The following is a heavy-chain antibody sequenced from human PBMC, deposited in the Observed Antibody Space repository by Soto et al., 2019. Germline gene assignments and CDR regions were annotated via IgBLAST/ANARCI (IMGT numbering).Heavy chain of an antibody. D-gene: IGHD3-10*01. CDR3: ARDRSYYSDY. J-gene: IGHJ4*02. Sequence: GXSVKVSFNASGYTFTSYGISWVRQAPGQGLEWMGWISAYNGNTNYAQKLQGRVTMTTDTSTSTAYMELRSLRSDDTAVYYCARDRSYYSDYWGQGTLVTVSS. CDR1: GYTFTSYG. V-gene: IGHV1-18*04. CDR2: ISAYNGNT.